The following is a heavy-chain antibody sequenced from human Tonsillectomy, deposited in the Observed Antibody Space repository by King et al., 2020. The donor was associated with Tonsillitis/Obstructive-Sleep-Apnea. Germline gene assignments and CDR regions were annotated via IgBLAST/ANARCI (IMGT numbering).Heavy chain of an antibody. V-gene: IGHV4-34*01. D-gene: IGHD2-8*01. J-gene: IGHJ4*02. CDR2: INHSGST. CDR1: GESFSGYY. CDR3: ARGIVLMVYATFDY. Sequence: VQLPQWGAGLLKPSETLSLTCAVYGESFSGYYWSWIRQPPGKGLEWIGEINHSGSTNYNPSLKRRVTISVDTSKNQFSLTLSSVTAADTAVYYCARGIVLMVYATFDYWGQGTLVTVSS.